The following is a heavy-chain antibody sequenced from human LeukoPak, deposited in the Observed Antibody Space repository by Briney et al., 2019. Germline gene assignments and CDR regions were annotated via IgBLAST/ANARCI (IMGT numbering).Heavy chain of an antibody. CDR2: IKQDGSEK. Sequence: GGSLRLSCAASGFTFSSYWMSWVRQAPGKGLEWVANIKQDGSEKKYVDSVKGRFTISRDNAKNSLYLQMNSLRAEDTAVYYCGRELYDSGTIFFDYWGQGTLVAVSS. J-gene: IGHJ4*02. V-gene: IGHV3-7*01. D-gene: IGHD3-10*01. CDR3: GRELYDSGTIFFDY. CDR1: GFTFSSYW.